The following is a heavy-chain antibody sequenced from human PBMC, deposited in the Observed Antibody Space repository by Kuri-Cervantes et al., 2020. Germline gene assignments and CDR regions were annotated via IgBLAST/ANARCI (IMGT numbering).Heavy chain of an antibody. V-gene: IGHV3-74*01. CDR3: AREGGDYEGEVDY. Sequence: GESLKISCAASGFTFSNYYMSWVRQAPGRGLVWVSRINSDGSSTSYADSVKGRFTISRDNAKNTLYLQMNSLRAEDTAVYYCAREGGDYEGEVDYWGQGTLVTVSS. J-gene: IGHJ4*02. CDR2: INSDGSST. D-gene: IGHD4-17*01. CDR1: GFTFSNYY.